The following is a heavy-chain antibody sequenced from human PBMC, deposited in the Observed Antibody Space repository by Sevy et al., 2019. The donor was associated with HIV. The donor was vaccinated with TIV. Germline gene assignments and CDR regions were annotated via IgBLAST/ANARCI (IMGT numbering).Heavy chain of an antibody. J-gene: IGHJ4*02. D-gene: IGHD2-8*01. CDR2: ISYDGNNR. V-gene: IGHV3-30*18. CDR1: GFTFRSYG. CDR3: AKDQEMVSAILDY. Sequence: GGSLRLSCSASGFTFRSYGMHWVRQAPDTGLEWVALISYDGNNRYYADSVKGRFTISRDNSKNTLYLRMNSLRPEDTAVYFCAKDQEMVSAILDYWGQGTLVTVSS.